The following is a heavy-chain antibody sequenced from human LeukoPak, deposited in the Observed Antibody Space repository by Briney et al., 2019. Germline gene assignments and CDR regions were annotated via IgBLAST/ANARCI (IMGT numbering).Heavy chain of an antibody. Sequence: GGSLRLSCAAFGVTFSGYWRNWVRQAPGEGLVSVSRINRDGSSTSYAVSVMGRFTNSRDNAKNTMYLQMNSLRVEDTAVYYCARDPKYGDLDYWGQGTLVTVSS. CDR1: GVTFSGYW. CDR3: ARDPKYGDLDY. CDR2: INRDGSST. V-gene: IGHV3-74*01. J-gene: IGHJ4*02. D-gene: IGHD4-17*01.